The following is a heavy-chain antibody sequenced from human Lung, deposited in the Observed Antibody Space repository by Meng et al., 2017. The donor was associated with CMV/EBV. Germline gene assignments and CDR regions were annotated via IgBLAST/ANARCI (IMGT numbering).Heavy chain of an antibody. D-gene: IGHD6-13*01. J-gene: IGHJ4*02. V-gene: IGHV1-46*01. Sequence: ASVKVSCKASGYTFTSYYMHWGRQAPGQGHEWTGIINTSGGSKSYAQKFQGRGTMTRDTSTSTVYRERSSLRSEDTAVYYCARGPPWYSSSWYPYWGQGPLVTVSS. CDR2: INTSGGSK. CDR1: GYTFTSYY. CDR3: ARGPPWYSSSWYPY.